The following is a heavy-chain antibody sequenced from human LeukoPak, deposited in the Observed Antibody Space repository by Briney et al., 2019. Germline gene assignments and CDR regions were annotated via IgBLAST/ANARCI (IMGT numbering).Heavy chain of an antibody. Sequence: KPSETLSLTCAVYGGSFSGYYWSWIRQPPGKGLEWIGEINHSGSTNYNPSLKSRVTISVDTSKNQFSLKLSSVTAADTAVYYCAQSGSYPDYFHYWGQGTLVSVSS. D-gene: IGHD1-26*01. CDR2: INHSGST. CDR3: AQSGSYPDYFHY. CDR1: GGSFSGYY. J-gene: IGHJ4*02. V-gene: IGHV4-34*01.